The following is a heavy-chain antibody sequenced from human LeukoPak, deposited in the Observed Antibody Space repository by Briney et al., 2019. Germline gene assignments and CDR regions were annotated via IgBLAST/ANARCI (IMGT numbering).Heavy chain of an antibody. Sequence: ASVKLSCKASGYTFTSYYMHWVRQAPGQGLEWMGIINPSGGSTSYAQKFQGRVTMTRDTSTSTVYMELSSLRSEDTAVYYCAREEGSGKGLDYWGQGTLVTVSS. CDR3: AREEGSGKGLDY. D-gene: IGHD3-3*01. J-gene: IGHJ4*02. V-gene: IGHV1-46*01. CDR1: GYTFTSYY. CDR2: INPSGGST.